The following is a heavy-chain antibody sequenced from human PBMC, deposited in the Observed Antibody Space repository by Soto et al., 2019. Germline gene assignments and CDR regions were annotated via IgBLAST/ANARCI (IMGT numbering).Heavy chain of an antibody. J-gene: IGHJ5*02. V-gene: IGHV4-34*01. CDR2: INHSGST. D-gene: IGHD3-10*01. Sequence: SETLSLTCAVYGVSFSGYYWSWIRQPPGKGLEWIGEINHSGSTNYNPSLKSRVTISVDTSKNQFSLKLSSVTAADTAVYYCARGPITMVRGVIITGNWFDPWGQGTLVTVS. CDR3: ARGPITMVRGVIITGNWFDP. CDR1: GVSFSGYY.